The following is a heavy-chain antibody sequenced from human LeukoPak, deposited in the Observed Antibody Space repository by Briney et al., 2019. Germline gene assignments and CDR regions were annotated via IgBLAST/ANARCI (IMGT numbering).Heavy chain of an antibody. CDR2: ITTSDGNT. CDR3: ARLYYYDSSGSHAFDI. Sequence: GGSLRLSCAASGFTFSSYTMSWVRQAPGKGLEWVSTITTSDGNTYYADSVKGRFTISRDNSKNTLYLQMNSLRAEDTAVYYCARLYYYDSSGSHAFDIWGQGTMVTVSS. J-gene: IGHJ3*02. CDR1: GFTFSSYT. D-gene: IGHD3-22*01. V-gene: IGHV3-23*01.